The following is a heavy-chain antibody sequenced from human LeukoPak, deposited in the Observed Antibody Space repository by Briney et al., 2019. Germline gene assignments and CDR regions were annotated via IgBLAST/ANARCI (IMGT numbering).Heavy chain of an antibody. V-gene: IGHV4-4*07. CDR1: GGSISSYY. CDR3: ARDLTSCSSTSCYRPDAFDI. D-gene: IGHD2-2*01. J-gene: IGHJ3*02. Sequence: SETLSLTCTVSGGSISSYYWSWIRQPAGKGLEWIGRIYTSGSTNYNPSLKSRVTMSVDTSKNQFSLKLSSVTAADTAVYYCARDLTSCSSTSCYRPDAFDIWGQGTMVTVSS. CDR2: IYTSGST.